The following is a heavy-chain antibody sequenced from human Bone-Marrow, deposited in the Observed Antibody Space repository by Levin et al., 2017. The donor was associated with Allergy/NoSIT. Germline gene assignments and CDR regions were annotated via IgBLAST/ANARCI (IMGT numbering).Heavy chain of an antibody. CDR1: GGSISGHH. V-gene: IGHV4-59*11. CDR3: WRDHSMKNQDGDVWYYGVDV. CDR2: IHYSGST. J-gene: IGHJ6*02. D-gene: IGHD2-21*02. Sequence: SETLSLTCTVSGGSISGHHWSWIRQPPGKGLEWLGNIHYSGSTKYNPSPKSRVTISVDTSKNKFSLKLSSVTVADTAVYYYWRDHSMKNQDGDVWYYGVDVWGQGTTVNVS.